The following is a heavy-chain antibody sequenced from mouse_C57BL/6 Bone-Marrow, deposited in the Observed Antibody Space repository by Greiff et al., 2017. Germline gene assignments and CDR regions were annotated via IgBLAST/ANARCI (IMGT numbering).Heavy chain of an antibody. D-gene: IGHD1-1*01. CDR3: ARRGPYYGSSLDY. V-gene: IGHV1-82*01. CDR2: IYPGDGDT. Sequence: QVQLQQSGPELVKPGASVKISCKASGYAFSSSWMNWVKQRPGKGLEWIGRIYPGDGDTNYNGKFKGKATLTADKSSSTAYMQLSSLTSEDSAVYFCARRGPYYGSSLDYWGQGTTLTVSS. J-gene: IGHJ2*01. CDR1: GYAFSSSW.